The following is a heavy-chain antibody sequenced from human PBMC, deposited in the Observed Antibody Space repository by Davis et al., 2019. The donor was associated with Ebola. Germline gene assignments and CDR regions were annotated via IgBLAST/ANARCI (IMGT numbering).Heavy chain of an antibody. V-gene: IGHV1-2*04. D-gene: IGHD6-13*01. Sequence: AASVKVSCKASGYTFTGYYMHWVRHAPGQGLEWMGWINPNSGGTNYAQKFQGWVTMTRDTSISTAYMELSRLRSDDTAVYYCARDGTSAAGAPFGYWGQGTLVTVSS. CDR2: INPNSGGT. CDR3: ARDGTSAAGAPFGY. J-gene: IGHJ4*02. CDR1: GYTFTGYY.